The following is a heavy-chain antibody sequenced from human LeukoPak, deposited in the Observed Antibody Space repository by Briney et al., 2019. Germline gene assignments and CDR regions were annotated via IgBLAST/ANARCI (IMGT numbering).Heavy chain of an antibody. CDR1: GFTFSSYW. V-gene: IGHV3-74*01. CDR2: INSDGSST. CDR3: ARAERWLQSLVS. J-gene: IGHJ5*02. Sequence: GGSLRLSCAASGFTFSSYWMHWVRQAPGKGLVWDSRINSDGSSTSYADSVKGRFTISRDNAKNTLYLQMNSLRAEDTAVYYCARAERWLQSLVSWGQGTLVTVSS. D-gene: IGHD5-24*01.